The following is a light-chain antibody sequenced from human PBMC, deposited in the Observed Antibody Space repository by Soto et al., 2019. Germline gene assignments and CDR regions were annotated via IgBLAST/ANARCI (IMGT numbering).Light chain of an antibody. V-gene: IGKV1-16*01. Sequence: DIQMTQSPSSLSASVGDRVTIICRASQNINSYLAWFQQKPGKAPKSLIYDATSLQSGVPSRFSGSGSGTDFSLTIRSLQHEDAATYYCQQYERYNPSFGGGTTLE. CDR3: QQYERYNPS. CDR2: DAT. CDR1: QNINSY. J-gene: IGKJ4*01.